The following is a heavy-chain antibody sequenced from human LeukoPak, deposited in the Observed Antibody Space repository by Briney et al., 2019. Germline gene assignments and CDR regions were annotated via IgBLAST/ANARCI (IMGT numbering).Heavy chain of an antibody. CDR1: GDSVSSNSAA. CDR3: ARDNTMIVVVSNDAFDI. J-gene: IGHJ3*02. Sequence: SQTLSLTCAISGDSVSSNSAAWNWFRQSPSRGLEWLGRTYYRSKWYNDYAVSVKSRITINPDTSKNQFSLKLSSVTAADTAVYYCARDNTMIVVVSNDAFDIWGQGTMVTVSS. V-gene: IGHV6-1*01. D-gene: IGHD3-22*01. CDR2: TYYRSKWYN.